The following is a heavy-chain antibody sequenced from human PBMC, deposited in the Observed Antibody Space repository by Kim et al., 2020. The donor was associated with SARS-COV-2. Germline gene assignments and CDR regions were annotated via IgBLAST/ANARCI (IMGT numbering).Heavy chain of an antibody. J-gene: IGHJ4*02. D-gene: IGHD6-13*01. V-gene: IGHV6-1*01. Sequence: SQTLSLTCVISGDSVSSNSVAWNWSRQSPSRGLEWLGRTYYRSKWSDDYAVSVKSRVTIHPDTSKNQFTLQLNSVTPEDTAVYYCARSTAGLFDYWGQGTLVTVSS. CDR2: TYYRSKWSD. CDR3: ARSTAGLFDY. CDR1: GDSVSSNSVA.